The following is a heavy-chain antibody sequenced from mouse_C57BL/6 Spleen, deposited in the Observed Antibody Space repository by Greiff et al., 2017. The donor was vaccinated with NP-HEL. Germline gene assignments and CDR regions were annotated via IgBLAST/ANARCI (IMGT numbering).Heavy chain of an antibody. CDR3: ARSGGTTVVEAMDY. V-gene: IGHV1-80*01. Sequence: QVQLKESGAELVKPGASVKISCKASGYAFSSYWMNWVKQRPGKGLEWIGQIYPGDGDTNYNGKFKGKATLTADKSSSTAYMQLSSLTSEDSAVYFCARSGGTTVVEAMDYWGQGTSVTVSS. J-gene: IGHJ4*01. D-gene: IGHD1-1*01. CDR1: GYAFSSYW. CDR2: IYPGDGDT.